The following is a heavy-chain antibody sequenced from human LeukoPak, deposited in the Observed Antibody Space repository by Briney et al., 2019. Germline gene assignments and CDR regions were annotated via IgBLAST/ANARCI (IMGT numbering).Heavy chain of an antibody. CDR2: ISSSGSTI. Sequence: SGGSLRLSCAASGFTFSDYYMSWIRQAPGKGLEWVSYISSSGSTIYYADSVKGRFTISRDNAKNSLYLQMNSLRVEDTAVYYCARDRYSGSYPLDYWGQGTLVTVSS. D-gene: IGHD1-26*01. V-gene: IGHV3-11*01. J-gene: IGHJ4*02. CDR1: GFTFSDYY. CDR3: ARDRYSGSYPLDY.